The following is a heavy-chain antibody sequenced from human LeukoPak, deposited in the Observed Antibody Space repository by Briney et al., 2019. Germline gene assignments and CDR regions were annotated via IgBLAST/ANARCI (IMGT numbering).Heavy chain of an antibody. Sequence: GGSLRRSGAGYGFTVSSLAMSRDAQAPGKGWEGVSAISGSSGSTYYAASVKGRFTISTDNSKNTLYLQMNSRRAADTAVYYCATGPRGYSSSWYACWGQGTLVTVSS. CDR2: ISGSSGST. D-gene: IGHD6-13*01. CDR3: ATGPRGYSSSWYAC. CDR1: GFTVSSLA. V-gene: IGHV3-23*01. J-gene: IGHJ4*02.